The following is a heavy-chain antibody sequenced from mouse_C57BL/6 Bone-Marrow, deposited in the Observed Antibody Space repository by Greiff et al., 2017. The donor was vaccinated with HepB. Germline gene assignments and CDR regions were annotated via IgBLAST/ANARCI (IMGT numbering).Heavy chain of an antibody. CDR3: ARLDYGSRSAMDY. Sequence: QVQLQQPGAELVRPGTSVKLSCKASGYTFTSYWMHWVKQRPGQGLEWIGVIDPSDSYTNYNQKFKGKATLTVDTSSSTAYMQLSSLTPADSAFYYCARLDYGSRSAMDYWGQGTSVTVSS. J-gene: IGHJ4*01. D-gene: IGHD1-1*01. CDR1: GYTFTSYW. CDR2: IDPSDSYT. V-gene: IGHV1-59*01.